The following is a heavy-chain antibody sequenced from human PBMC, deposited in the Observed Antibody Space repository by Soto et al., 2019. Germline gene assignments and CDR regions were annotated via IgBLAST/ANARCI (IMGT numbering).Heavy chain of an antibody. CDR3: ARVHERAIAVDP. J-gene: IGHJ5*02. V-gene: IGHV3-48*03. Sequence: PGGSLRLSCAASGFTFSNFEMNWIRQAPGKGLEWISYINHDGSTIYYADSVRGRFALSRDNSKNSLYLRMNSLRAEDTAVYYCARVHERAIAVDPWGQGTLVTVSS. CDR2: INHDGSTI. CDR1: GFTFSNFE. D-gene: IGHD1-1*01.